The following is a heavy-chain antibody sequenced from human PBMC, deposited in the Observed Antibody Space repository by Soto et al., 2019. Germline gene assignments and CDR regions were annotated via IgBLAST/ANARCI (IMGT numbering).Heavy chain of an antibody. CDR3: ARVPAMGGVISHWFDP. V-gene: IGHV4-59*12. D-gene: IGHD3-16*02. CDR1: NGSISPYY. J-gene: IGHJ5*02. Sequence: SETLSLTCTVSNGSISPYYWSWIRQPPGKGLEWIGYIYYNGNTKYNPSLKSRVTISLGTSKNEFSLRLTSVTAADTAVYFCARVPAMGGVISHWFDPWGPGTQVTVSS. CDR2: IYYNGNT.